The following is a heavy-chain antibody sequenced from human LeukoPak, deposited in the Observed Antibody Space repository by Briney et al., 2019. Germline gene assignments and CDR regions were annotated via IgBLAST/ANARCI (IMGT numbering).Heavy chain of an antibody. V-gene: IGHV3-53*01. CDR3: ARGGSMVRGVL. D-gene: IGHD3-10*01. CDR2: MNSGGDT. CDR1: GFTFSSDL. Sequence: PGRSLRLSCVVSGFTFSSDLMNWVRQAPGKGLEWVSAMNSGGDTYYADSVRGRFIISRDKSRNTLYLQMNSLRVDDTAVYYCARGGSMVRGVLWGQGTLVTVSS. J-gene: IGHJ4*02.